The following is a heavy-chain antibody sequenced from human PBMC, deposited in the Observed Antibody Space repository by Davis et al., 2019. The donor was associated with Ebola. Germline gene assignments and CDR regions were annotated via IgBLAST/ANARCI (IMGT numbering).Heavy chain of an antibody. J-gene: IGHJ5*02. CDR1: GYSFTSYW. V-gene: IGHV5-51*01. D-gene: IGHD3-10*01. CDR2: IYPGDSDT. Sequence: PGGSLRLSCKGSGYSFTSYWIGWVRQMPGKGLEWMGIIYPGDSDTRYSPSFQGQVTISADKSISTAYLQWSSLKASDTAMYYCARGFQITMVQGVIDNWFDPWGQGTLVTVSS. CDR3: ARGFQITMVQGVIDNWFDP.